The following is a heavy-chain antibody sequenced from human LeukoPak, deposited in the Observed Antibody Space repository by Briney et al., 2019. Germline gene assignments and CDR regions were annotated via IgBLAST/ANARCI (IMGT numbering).Heavy chain of an antibody. Sequence: ASVKVSCKASGYTFTSYGISWVRQAPGQGLEWMGWISAYNGNTNYAQKLQGRVTMTRDTSTSTVYMELSSLRSEDTAVYYCARESTLIAAITWYYYYGMDVWGQGTTVTVSS. CDR2: ISAYNGNT. D-gene: IGHD2-2*02. J-gene: IGHJ6*02. CDR3: ARESTLIAAITWYYYYGMDV. CDR1: GYTFTSYG. V-gene: IGHV1-18*01.